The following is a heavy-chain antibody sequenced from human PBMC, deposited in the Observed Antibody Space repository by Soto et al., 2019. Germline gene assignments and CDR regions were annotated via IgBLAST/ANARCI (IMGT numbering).Heavy chain of an antibody. CDR2: IIPILGIA. V-gene: IGHV1-69*02. CDR1: GGTFSSYT. CDR3: ATITMFRGMSNWFDY. D-gene: IGHD3-10*01. Sequence: QVQLVQSGAEVKKPGSSVKVSCKASGGTFSSYTISWVRQAPGQGLEWMGRIIPILGIANYAQKFQGRVTITADKSTSTAYMELSSLRSEDTAVYYCATITMFRGMSNWFDYWGQGTLDTVSS. J-gene: IGHJ4*02.